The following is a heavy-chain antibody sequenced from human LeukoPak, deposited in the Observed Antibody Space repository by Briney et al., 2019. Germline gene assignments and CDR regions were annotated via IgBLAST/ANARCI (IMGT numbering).Heavy chain of an antibody. V-gene: IGHV3-21*01. D-gene: IGHD3-22*01. CDR3: ARANSGYYGLLDY. Sequence: GGSLRLSCAASGFTFSSYSMNWVRQAPGKGLEWVSSISSSSSYIYYADSVKGRFTISRDNAKNSLYLQMNSLRAEDTAVYYCARANSGYYGLLDYWGQGTLVTVSS. CDR1: GFTFSSYS. J-gene: IGHJ4*02. CDR2: ISSSSSYI.